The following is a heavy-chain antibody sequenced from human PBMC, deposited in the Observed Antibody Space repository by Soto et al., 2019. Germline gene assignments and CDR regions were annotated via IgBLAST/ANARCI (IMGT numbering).Heavy chain of an antibody. J-gene: IGHJ3*01. CDR2: LYDLDGS. D-gene: IGHD1-1*01. V-gene: IGHV3-53*01. CDR1: GFTISGKKY. CDR3: ATWHEREHAYDV. Sequence: DVQLVESGGGLIQPGESLRLSCAAFGFTISGKKYVAWVRQAPGKGLEWVSALYDLDGSFYAASVKGRFTTSSDSSKTTVYVQMNDLRPDDTAVYYCATWHEREHAYDVWGQVTTVTVSS.